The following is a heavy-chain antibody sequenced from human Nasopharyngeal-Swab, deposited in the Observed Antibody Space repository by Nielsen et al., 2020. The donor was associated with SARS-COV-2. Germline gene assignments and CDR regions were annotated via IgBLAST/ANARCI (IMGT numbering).Heavy chain of an antibody. V-gene: IGHV1-24*01. D-gene: IGHD1-26*01. CDR3: ATGSGSYLDNWFDP. Sequence: SVNVSCKVSGYTLTELSMHWVRQAPGKGLEWMGGFDPEDGETIYAQKFQGRVTMTEDTSTDTAYMELSSLRSEDTAAYYCATGSGSYLDNWFDPWGQGTLVTVSS. CDR1: GYTLTELS. J-gene: IGHJ5*02. CDR2: FDPEDGET.